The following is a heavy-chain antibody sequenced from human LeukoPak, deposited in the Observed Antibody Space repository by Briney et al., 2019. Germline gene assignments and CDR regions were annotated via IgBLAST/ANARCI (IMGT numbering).Heavy chain of an antibody. CDR3: ARIRWAGGTWAFNY. V-gene: IGHV3-7*01. D-gene: IGHD1-26*01. Sequence: PGGSLRLSCAASGFTFSSYWMGWVRQAPGKGLEWVANIKQNGGEKYYVDPVKGRFTISRDNAKNSLDLQMNSLRAEDTALYYCARIRWAGGTWAFNYRGQGTLVTVSS. CDR2: IKQNGGEK. CDR1: GFTFSSYW. J-gene: IGHJ4*02.